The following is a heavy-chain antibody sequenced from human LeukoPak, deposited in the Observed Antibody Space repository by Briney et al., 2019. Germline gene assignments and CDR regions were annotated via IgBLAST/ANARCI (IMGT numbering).Heavy chain of an antibody. CDR1: GFTFSSYS. Sequence: YPGGSLRLSCAASGFTFSSYSMNWVRQAPGKGLEWVSSISSSSSYIYYADSVKGRFTISRDNAKNSLYLQMNSLRAEDTAVYYCARDPRDYYDSSGYYTYYFDYWGQGTLVTVSS. CDR3: ARDPRDYYDSSGYYTYYFDY. CDR2: ISSSSSYI. V-gene: IGHV3-21*01. D-gene: IGHD3-22*01. J-gene: IGHJ4*02.